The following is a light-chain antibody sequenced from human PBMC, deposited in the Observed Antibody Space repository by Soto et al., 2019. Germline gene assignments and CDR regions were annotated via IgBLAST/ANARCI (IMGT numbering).Light chain of an antibody. Sequence: EIVLTQSPATLSSFPGDRVTLSSRASHYINTRLAWYQHRPGQSPRLLIYQTSLRAAGIPARFSASGSGTDFTLTISDVQPEDFAVYYCQQRQSWPRTFGQGTKVDI. V-gene: IGKV3-11*01. CDR3: QQRQSWPRT. CDR2: QTS. CDR1: HYINTR. J-gene: IGKJ1*01.